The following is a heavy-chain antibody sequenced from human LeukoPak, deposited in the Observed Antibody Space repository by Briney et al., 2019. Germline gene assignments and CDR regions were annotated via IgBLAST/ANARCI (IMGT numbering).Heavy chain of an antibody. V-gene: IGHV4-34*01. CDR1: GGSFSGYY. Sequence: KPSETLSLTCAVYGGSFSGYYWSWIRQPPGKGLEWIGEINHSGSTNYNPSLKSRVTISVDTSKNQFSLKLSSVTAADTAVYYCARVRRLRRGIDYWGQGTLVTVSS. D-gene: IGHD4-17*01. CDR3: ARVRRLRRGIDY. CDR2: INHSGST. J-gene: IGHJ4*02.